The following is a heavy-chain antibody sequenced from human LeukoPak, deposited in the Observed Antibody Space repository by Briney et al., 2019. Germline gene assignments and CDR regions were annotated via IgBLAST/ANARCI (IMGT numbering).Heavy chain of an antibody. CDR1: GGSFSSYY. Sequence: PSETLSLTCAVYGGSFSSYYWSWIRQPPGKGLEWIGEINHSGSTNYNPSLKSRVTLSVDKSKNQFSLKLSSVTAADTAVYYCARVLYYYDSGGYSFDYWGQGTLVTVSS. J-gene: IGHJ4*02. V-gene: IGHV4-34*01. CDR3: ARVLYYYDSGGYSFDY. CDR2: INHSGST. D-gene: IGHD3-22*01.